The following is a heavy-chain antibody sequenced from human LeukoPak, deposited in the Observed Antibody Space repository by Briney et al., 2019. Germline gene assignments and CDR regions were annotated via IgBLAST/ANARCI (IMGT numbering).Heavy chain of an antibody. J-gene: IGHJ4*02. Sequence: SETLSLTCTVSGDSINSGSHYWSWIRQPAGKGLEWLGRIHTSGNTHYNPSLKSRLTISVDTSKSQFSLKLSSVTAADTAVYYCARENIAARLPHPDYWGQGTLVTVSS. CDR1: GDSINSGSHY. CDR2: IHTSGNT. V-gene: IGHV4-61*02. CDR3: ARENIAARLPHPDY. D-gene: IGHD6-6*01.